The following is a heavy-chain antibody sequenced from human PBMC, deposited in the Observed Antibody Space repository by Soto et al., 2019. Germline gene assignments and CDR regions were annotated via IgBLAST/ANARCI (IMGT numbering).Heavy chain of an antibody. D-gene: IGHD6-13*01. Sequence: SQTLSLTCAISGDSVSSNSAAWNWIRQSPSRGLEWLGRTYYRSKWYNDYAVSVKSRITINPDTSKNQFSLQLNSVTPEDTAVYYCARVNSSSWYRSYYYYGMDVWGQGTTVTVSS. V-gene: IGHV6-1*01. J-gene: IGHJ6*02. CDR2: TYYRSKWYN. CDR1: GDSVSSNSAA. CDR3: ARVNSSSWYRSYYYYGMDV.